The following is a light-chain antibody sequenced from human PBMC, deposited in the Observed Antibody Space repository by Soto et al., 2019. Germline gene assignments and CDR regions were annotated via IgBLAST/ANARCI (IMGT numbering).Light chain of an antibody. CDR3: QQSYSTPHT. Sequence: DIQMTPSPSSLSASVGERVTITCRASQSISSYLNWYQQKPGKAPKLLIYAASSLQSGVPSRFSGSGSGTDFTLTISSLQPEDFATYYCQQSYSTPHTFGQGTRLETK. V-gene: IGKV1-39*01. CDR2: AAS. CDR1: QSISSY. J-gene: IGKJ5*01.